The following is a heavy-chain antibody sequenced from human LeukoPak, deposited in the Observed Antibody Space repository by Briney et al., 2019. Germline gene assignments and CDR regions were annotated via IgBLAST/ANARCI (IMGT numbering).Heavy chain of an antibody. CDR2: ISGSGGST. V-gene: IGHV3-23*01. Sequence: PGGSLRLSCAASGFIFSNYGMSWVRQAPGKGLEWVSAISGSGGSTYYADSVKGRFTISRDNSKNTLYLQMNSLRAEDTAVYYCAKKSYSSGSYGVWFDPWGQGTLVTVSS. J-gene: IGHJ5*02. D-gene: IGHD6-19*01. CDR3: AKKSYSSGSYGVWFDP. CDR1: GFIFSNYG.